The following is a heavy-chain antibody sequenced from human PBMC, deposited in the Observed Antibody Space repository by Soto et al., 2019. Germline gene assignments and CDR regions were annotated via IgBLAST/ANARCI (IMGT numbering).Heavy chain of an antibody. Sequence: ASVKVSCKASGYTFTSYDINWVRQATGQGLEWMGWMNPNSGNTGYAQKFQGRVTMTRNTSISTAYMELSSLRSEDTAVYYCARSSVTIFGVVIIRAYYYGLDVWGQGTTVTVSS. CDR3: ARSSVTIFGVVIIRAYYYGLDV. J-gene: IGHJ6*02. D-gene: IGHD3-3*01. V-gene: IGHV1-8*01. CDR2: MNPNSGNT. CDR1: GYTFTSYD.